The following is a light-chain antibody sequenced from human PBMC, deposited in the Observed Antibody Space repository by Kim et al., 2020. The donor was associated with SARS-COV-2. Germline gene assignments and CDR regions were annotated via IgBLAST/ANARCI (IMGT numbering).Light chain of an antibody. Sequence: QSALTQPASVSGSPGQSITISCTGTSSDVGGYNYVSWYQQHPGKAPKLMIYDVSKRPSGVSNRFSGSKSGNTASLTISGLPAEDEAYYCCSRYASRSALVFGTGTKVTVL. CDR1: SSDVGGYNY. V-gene: IGLV2-14*01. CDR3: SRYASRSALV. CDR2: DVS. J-gene: IGLJ1*01.